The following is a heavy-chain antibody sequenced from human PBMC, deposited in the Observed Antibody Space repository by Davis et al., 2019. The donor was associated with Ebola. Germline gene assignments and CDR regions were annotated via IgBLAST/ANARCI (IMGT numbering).Heavy chain of an antibody. CDR3: AEGGTNNFLGAN. Sequence: GESLKISCAASGFTFSNYAMSWVRQAPGGGLEWVSGISASGADIKYADSVGGRFSISRDDSKNTLYLQMDSLRAEDTAVFYCAEGGTNNFLGANWGQGTLVTVSS. D-gene: IGHD2-8*01. CDR2: ISASGADI. J-gene: IGHJ4*02. V-gene: IGHV3-23*01. CDR1: GFTFSNYA.